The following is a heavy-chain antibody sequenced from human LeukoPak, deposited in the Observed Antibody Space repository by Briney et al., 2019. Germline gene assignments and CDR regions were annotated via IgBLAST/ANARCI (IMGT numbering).Heavy chain of an antibody. Sequence: GGSLRLSCAASGFTVSANYMSWVRQPPGKGLERVSVMYRDGTTYYTESVKGRFTLSRDYSRSTLYLQMNSLGADDTAVYFCADPPYPGFWGQGTLVTVSS. CDR1: GFTVSANY. V-gene: IGHV3-53*03. CDR2: MYRDGTT. J-gene: IGHJ4*02. CDR3: ADPPYPGF.